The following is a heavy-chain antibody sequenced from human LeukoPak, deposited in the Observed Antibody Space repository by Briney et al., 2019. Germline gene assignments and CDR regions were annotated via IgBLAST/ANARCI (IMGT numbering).Heavy chain of an antibody. V-gene: IGHV4-39*01. J-gene: IGHJ4*02. CDR3: ARYHSTWGLNY. Sequence: SETLSLTCTVSGGSIRSSYYYWGWIRQPPGKGLEWIGSIYDSGSTYYNPSLKSRVTISIDTSNNQFSLKLTSVTAADTAVYYCARYHSTWGLNYWGQGTLVTVSS. CDR1: GGSIRSSYYY. D-gene: IGHD2-2*01. CDR2: IYDSGST.